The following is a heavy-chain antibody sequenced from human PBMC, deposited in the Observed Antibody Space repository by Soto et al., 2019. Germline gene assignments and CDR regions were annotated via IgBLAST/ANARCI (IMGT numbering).Heavy chain of an antibody. V-gene: IGHV3-7*01. CDR2: IKQDGSEK. CDR1: GFTFSSYW. J-gene: IGHJ6*02. CDR3: ARRGDGYNWYYYYGMDV. D-gene: IGHD5-12*01. Sequence: LRLSCAASGFTFSSYWMSWVRQAPGKGLEWVANIKQDGSEKYYVDSVKGRFTISRDNAKNSLYLQMNSLRAEDTAVYYCARRGDGYNWYYYYGMDVWGQGTTVTVSS.